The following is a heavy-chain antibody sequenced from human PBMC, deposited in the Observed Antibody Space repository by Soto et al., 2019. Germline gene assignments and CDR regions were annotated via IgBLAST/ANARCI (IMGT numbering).Heavy chain of an antibody. D-gene: IGHD6-19*01. Sequence: QVQLVESGGGGVQPGRSLRLSCAASGFTFSSYGMHWVRQAPGKGLEWVAVISYDGRNKYYADSVKGRFTISRDNSKNTLYLQMSSLRAEDTAVYYCVKDGSIGWPYYYGLDVWGQGTTVTVSS. CDR3: VKDGSIGWPYYYGLDV. CDR2: ISYDGRNK. CDR1: GFTFSSYG. J-gene: IGHJ6*02. V-gene: IGHV3-30*18.